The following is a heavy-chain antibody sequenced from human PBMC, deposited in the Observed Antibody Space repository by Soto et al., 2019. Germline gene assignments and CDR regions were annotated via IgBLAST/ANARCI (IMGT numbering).Heavy chain of an antibody. V-gene: IGHV4-39*01. J-gene: IGHJ4*02. Sequence: QLQLQESGPGLVKPSETLSLTCTVSGGSISSSSYYWGWIRQPPGKGLEWIGSIYYSGSTYYNPSLKSRVTISVDTYKNQFSLKLSSVTAADTAVYYCARRGYCSGGSCYPTPFDYWGQGTLVTVSS. CDR2: IYYSGST. CDR1: GGSISSSSYY. CDR3: ARRGYCSGGSCYPTPFDY. D-gene: IGHD2-15*01.